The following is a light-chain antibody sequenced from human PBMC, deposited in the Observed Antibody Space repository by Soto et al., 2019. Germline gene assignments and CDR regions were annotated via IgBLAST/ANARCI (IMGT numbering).Light chain of an antibody. V-gene: IGLV2-14*01. Sequence: QSVLTQPASLSGSPGQSITISCTGTSSDVGGYNYVSWYQHHSGKAPKLMIYEVSNRPSGVSNRFSGSKSGSTASLTISGLQAEDEADYYCQSYDTGLSVYVFGSGTKVTVL. CDR1: SSDVGGYNY. CDR2: EVS. J-gene: IGLJ1*01. CDR3: QSYDTGLSVYV.